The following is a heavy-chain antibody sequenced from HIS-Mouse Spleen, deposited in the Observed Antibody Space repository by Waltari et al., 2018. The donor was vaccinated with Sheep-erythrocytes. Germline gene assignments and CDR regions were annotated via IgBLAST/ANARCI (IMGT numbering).Heavy chain of an antibody. CDR2: MKRKTDGWTT. CDR1: GFTFSNAW. D-gene: IGHD3-3*01. V-gene: IGHV3-15*01. J-gene: IGHJ4*02. CDR3: TTDLYYDFWSGSKYFDY. Sequence: EVQLVESGGGLVKPGGSLRLSCAASGFTFSNAWMSWVRQAPGKGLEWVGRMKRKTDGWTTDYAAPVKGRFTISRDDSKNTLYLQMNSLKTEDTAVYYCTTDLYYDFWSGSKYFDYWGQGTLVTVSS.